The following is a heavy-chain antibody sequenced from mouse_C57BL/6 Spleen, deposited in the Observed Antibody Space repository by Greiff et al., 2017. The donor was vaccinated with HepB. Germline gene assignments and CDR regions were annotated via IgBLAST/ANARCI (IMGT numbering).Heavy chain of an antibody. CDR1: GFTFSDYG. Sequence: DVKLQESGGGLVKPGGSLKLSCAASGFTFSDYGMHWVRQAPEKGLEWVAYISSGSSTIYYADTVKGRFTISRDNAKNTLFLQMTSLRSEDTAMYYCCSSYGYYAMDYWGQGTSVTVSS. CDR3: CSSYGYYAMDY. CDR2: ISSGSSTI. V-gene: IGHV5-17*01. J-gene: IGHJ4*01. D-gene: IGHD1-1*01.